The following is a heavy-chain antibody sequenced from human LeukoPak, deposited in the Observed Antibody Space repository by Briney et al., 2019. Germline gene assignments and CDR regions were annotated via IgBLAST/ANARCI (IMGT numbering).Heavy chain of an antibody. J-gene: IGHJ3*02. D-gene: IGHD3-9*01. CDR2: MNPNSGNT. Sequence: ASVKVSCKASGYTFTSYDINWVRQATGQGLEWMGWMNPNSGNTGYAQKFQGRVTMTRNTSKSTAYMELSSLRSEDTAVYYCARGDNILTGYYKSAFDIWGQGTMVTVSS. CDR1: GYTFTSYD. CDR3: ARGDNILTGYYKSAFDI. V-gene: IGHV1-8*01.